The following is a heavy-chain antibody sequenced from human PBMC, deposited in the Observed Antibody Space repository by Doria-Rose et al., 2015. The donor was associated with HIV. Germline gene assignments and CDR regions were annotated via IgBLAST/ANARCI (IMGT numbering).Heavy chain of an antibody. J-gene: IGHJ4*02. V-gene: IGHV2-26*01. CDR1: GVSLSSPGMG. D-gene: IGHD6-13*01. Sequence: SGPVLVKPTETLTLTCTVSGVSLSSPGMGVSWIRQSPGKTLEWLANNFSDDERSYKTSLKSGLTISRGTSKSQVVLTMTDMDPVDTATYYCARIKSSRWYHKYYFDFWGQGTLVIVSA. CDR2: NFSDDER. CDR3: ARIKSSRWYHKYYFDF.